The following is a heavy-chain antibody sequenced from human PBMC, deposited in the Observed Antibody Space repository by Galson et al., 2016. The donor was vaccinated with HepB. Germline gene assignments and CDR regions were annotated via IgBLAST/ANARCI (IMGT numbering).Heavy chain of an antibody. CDR2: IHYSGST. CDR3: AREVVVITIWYFGL. D-gene: IGHD3-22*01. CDR1: GGSISSGGYY. Sequence: TLSLTCTVSGGSISSGGYYWSWIRQHPGKGLEWIGYIHYSGSTYYNPSLKSRVTISLDTSKNQFSLKLGSVTAADTAVYYCAREVVVITIWYFGLWGRGTLVTVPS. J-gene: IGHJ2*01. V-gene: IGHV4-31*03.